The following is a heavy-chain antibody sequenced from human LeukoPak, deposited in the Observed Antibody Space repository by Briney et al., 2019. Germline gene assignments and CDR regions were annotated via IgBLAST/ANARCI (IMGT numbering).Heavy chain of an antibody. CDR3: ARLSRWSVDY. CDR1: GFTFNSYT. V-gene: IGHV3-21*01. D-gene: IGHD6-13*01. Sequence: GGSLRLSCAASGFTFNSYTMNWVRQAPGKGLEWVSSISSSSSYIYYADSVKGRLTIFRDNAKNSLYLQMNSLRAEDTAVYYCARLSRWSVDYWGQGTLVTVSS. CDR2: ISSSSSYI. J-gene: IGHJ4*02.